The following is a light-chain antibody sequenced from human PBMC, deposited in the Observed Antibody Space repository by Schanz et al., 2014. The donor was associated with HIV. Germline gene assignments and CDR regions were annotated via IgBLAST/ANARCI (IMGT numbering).Light chain of an antibody. CDR2: VTH. Sequence: QSVLTQPPSVSAAPGQRVTISCSGSASNIGHNYVSWFQQFPGTTPKLLIYVTHQRPSEIPDRFSGSKSGTSATLGITGLQTGDEADYYCGTWDSSLSAGVFGGGTKVTVL. V-gene: IGLV1-51*01. CDR3: GTWDSSLSAGV. J-gene: IGLJ2*01. CDR1: ASNIGHNY.